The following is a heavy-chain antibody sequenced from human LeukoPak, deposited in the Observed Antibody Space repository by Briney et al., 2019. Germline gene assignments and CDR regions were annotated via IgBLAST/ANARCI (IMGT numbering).Heavy chain of an antibody. D-gene: IGHD1-14*01. Sequence: PGGSLRLSCAASEFTFSDYWMSWVRQARGKGPEWVANIKKDGSEEHYVDSVKGRFTVSRDNAKNSLFLQMNSLRVEDTAVYYCATYNNWVAGDVWGQGTTVSVSS. CDR3: ATYNNWVAGDV. J-gene: IGHJ6*02. V-gene: IGHV3-7*01. CDR1: EFTFSDYW. CDR2: IKKDGSEE.